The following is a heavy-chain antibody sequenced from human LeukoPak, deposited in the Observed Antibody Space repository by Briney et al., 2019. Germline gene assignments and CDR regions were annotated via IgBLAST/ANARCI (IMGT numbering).Heavy chain of an antibody. Sequence: GRSLRLSCAASGFTFSSYGMHWVRQAPGKGLEWAAVVSHDGSYKNHADSVKGRFTISRDNSKNTLYLQMNGLRTEDTAVYYCARDVTVGDNWFDPWGPGTLVTVSS. V-gene: IGHV3-30-3*01. CDR1: GFTFSSYG. J-gene: IGHJ5*02. CDR2: VSHDGSYK. CDR3: ARDVTVGDNWFDP. D-gene: IGHD1-26*01.